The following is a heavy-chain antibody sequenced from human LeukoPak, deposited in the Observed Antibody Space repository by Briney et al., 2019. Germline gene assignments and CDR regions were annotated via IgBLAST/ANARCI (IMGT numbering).Heavy chain of an antibody. CDR1: GGSISSYY. Sequence: SETLSVTCSVSGGSISSYYWSWIRQPPGKGLEWIGYIYYSGSTNYNPSLKSRATISVDTSKNQFSLKLSSVTAADTAVYYCARDEGYSGSDLYYWGQGTLVTVSS. V-gene: IGHV4-59*01. J-gene: IGHJ4*02. D-gene: IGHD5-12*01. CDR3: ARDEGYSGSDLYY. CDR2: IYYSGST.